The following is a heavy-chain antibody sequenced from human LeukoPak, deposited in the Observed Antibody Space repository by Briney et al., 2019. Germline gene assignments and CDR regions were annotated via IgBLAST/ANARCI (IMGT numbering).Heavy chain of an antibody. Sequence: SGGSLRLSCAASGFTFSSYWMSWVRQAPGKGLEWVANIKQDGSEKYYVDSVKGRFTISRDNAKNSLYLQMNSLRAEDTAVYYCARDLGSGWYPFDYWGQGTLVTVSS. J-gene: IGHJ4*02. CDR2: IKQDGSEK. V-gene: IGHV3-7*03. CDR3: ARDLGSGWYPFDY. D-gene: IGHD6-19*01. CDR1: GFTFSSYW.